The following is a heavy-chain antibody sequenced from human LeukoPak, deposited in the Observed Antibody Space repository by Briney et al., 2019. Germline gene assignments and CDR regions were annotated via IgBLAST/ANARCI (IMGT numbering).Heavy chain of an antibody. Sequence: GGSLRLSCAASGFTFSSYGMHWVRQAPGKGLEWVAFIRYDGSNKYYAESVKGRFTISRDNSKNTLYLQMNSLRTEDTAVYYCAKERVSTSCCDYWGQGTLVTVSS. CDR1: GFTFSSYG. V-gene: IGHV3-30*02. D-gene: IGHD2-2*01. CDR3: AKERVSTSCCDY. J-gene: IGHJ4*02. CDR2: IRYDGSNK.